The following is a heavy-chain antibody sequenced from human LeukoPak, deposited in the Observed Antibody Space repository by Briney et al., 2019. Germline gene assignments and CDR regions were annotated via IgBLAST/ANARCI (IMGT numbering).Heavy chain of an antibody. CDR1: GGSISTHY. D-gene: IGHD3-22*01. CDR3: ARGPYSYDSSGAFDI. CDR2: IFTSGIT. J-gene: IGHJ3*02. V-gene: IGHV4-4*07. Sequence: SETLSLTCTVSGGSISTHYWSWIRQPAGKGLEWIGRIFTSGITNYNPSLKSRVTISVDTSKNQFSLKLSSVTAADTAVYFCARGPYSYDSSGAFDIWGQGTMVTVSS.